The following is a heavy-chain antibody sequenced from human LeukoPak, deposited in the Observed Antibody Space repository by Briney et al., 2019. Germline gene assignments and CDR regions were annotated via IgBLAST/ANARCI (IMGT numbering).Heavy chain of an antibody. D-gene: IGHD2-2*02. CDR2: IYHSGST. CDR1: GGSISSYY. V-gene: IGHV4-59*12. J-gene: IGHJ1*01. Sequence: SETLSLTCTVSGGSISSYYWSWIRQPPGKGLEWIGYIYHSGSTYYNPSLKSRVTISVDRSKNQFSLKLSSVTAADTAVYYCARVAREKYCSSTSCYRSGGYFQHWGQGTLVTVSS. CDR3: ARVAREKYCSSTSCYRSGGYFQH.